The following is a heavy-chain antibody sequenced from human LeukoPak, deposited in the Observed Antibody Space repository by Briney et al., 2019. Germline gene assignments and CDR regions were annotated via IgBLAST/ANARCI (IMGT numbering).Heavy chain of an antibody. D-gene: IGHD5-12*01. CDR2: ISSRFDV. V-gene: IGHV3-48*03. CDR3: ARSLSGFITDPFFDQ. CDR1: GFSFSSFE. Sequence: GGSLRLSCLVSGFSFSSFEMNWVRRAPGKGLEWVSYISSRFDVHYADSVKGRFTISRDNAGDSLYLQMNSLTADDTAIYYCARSLSGFITDPFFDQWGQGALVTVSS. J-gene: IGHJ4*02.